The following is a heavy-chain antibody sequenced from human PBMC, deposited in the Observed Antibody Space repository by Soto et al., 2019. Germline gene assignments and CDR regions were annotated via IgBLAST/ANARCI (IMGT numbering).Heavy chain of an antibody. Sequence: EVQLLESGGALVQSGGSLRLSCAASGFTFNNYAMGWVRQAPGKGLQWVSSISSSGDSTYYRDSVKGRFTISRDNSKNTLYVQMTSLRVEDTAVYYCARDADYPDGTGYYRAWYYYPIDVWGQGTTVTVSS. V-gene: IGHV3-23*01. CDR3: ARDADYPDGTGYYRAWYYYPIDV. CDR2: ISSSGDST. CDR1: GFTFNNYA. J-gene: IGHJ6*02. D-gene: IGHD3-22*01.